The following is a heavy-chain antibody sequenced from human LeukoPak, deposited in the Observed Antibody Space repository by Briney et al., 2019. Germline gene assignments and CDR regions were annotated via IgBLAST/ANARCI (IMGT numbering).Heavy chain of an antibody. CDR3: ARDFRLPRPGYYYGMDV. Sequence: ASVTVSCKASGYTFTGYYMHWVRQAPGQGLEWMGWINPNSGGTNYAQKFQGRVTMTRDTSISTAYMELSRLRSDDTAVYYCARDFRLPRPGYYYGMDVWGQGTTVTVSS. J-gene: IGHJ6*02. V-gene: IGHV1-2*02. D-gene: IGHD6-6*01. CDR2: INPNSGGT. CDR1: GYTFTGYY.